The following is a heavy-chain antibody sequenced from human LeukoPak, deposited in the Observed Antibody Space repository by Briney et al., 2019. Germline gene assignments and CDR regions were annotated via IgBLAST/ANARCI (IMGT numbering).Heavy chain of an antibody. CDR1: GFTFSNAW. CDR3: TTVLWFGSYYFDY. V-gene: IGHV3-15*01. Sequence: SGGSLRLSCAASGFTFSNAWMSWVRQAPGKGLEWVGRIKSKTDGGTTDYAAPVKGRFTISRDDSKNTLYLQMNSLKTEDTAVYYCTTVLWFGSYYFDYWGQGTLVTVSS. CDR2: IKSKTDGGTT. J-gene: IGHJ4*02. D-gene: IGHD3-10*01.